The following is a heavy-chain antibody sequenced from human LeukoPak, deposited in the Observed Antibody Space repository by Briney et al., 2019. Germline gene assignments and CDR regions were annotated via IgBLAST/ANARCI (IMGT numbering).Heavy chain of an antibody. CDR2: INNSGKI. J-gene: IGHJ4*02. CDR3: ARLPLTGDFDY. Sequence: SETLPLTCSVAGDSISSSNYQWGWSRQSPGRRLEWIGNINNSGKIYYNPSLRSRITMSADTSKNQFSLQPSSVTAADTAVYYCARLPLTGDFDYWGQGTLVTVSS. D-gene: IGHD7-27*01. CDR1: GDSISSSNYQ. V-gene: IGHV4-39*01.